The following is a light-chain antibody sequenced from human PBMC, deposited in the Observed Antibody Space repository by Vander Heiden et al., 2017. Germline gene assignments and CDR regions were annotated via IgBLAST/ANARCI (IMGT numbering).Light chain of an antibody. CDR1: SSNLGANFD. Sequence: QSVLTQPPSLSGAPGQRVTISCTGSSSNLGANFDVKWYQLLPGTAPKLLIYANNIRPSGVPDRFSGSKSGTSASLAITGLQADEEADYYCQSDDTSLSGSVFGGGTKLTVL. CDR3: QSDDTSLSGSV. V-gene: IGLV1-40*01. J-gene: IGLJ3*02. CDR2: ANN.